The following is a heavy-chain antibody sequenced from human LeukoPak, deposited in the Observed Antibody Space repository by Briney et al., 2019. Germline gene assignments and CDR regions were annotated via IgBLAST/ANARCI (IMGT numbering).Heavy chain of an antibody. D-gene: IGHD3-22*01. Sequence: SETLSLTCAVSGYSISSGYYWGWIRQPPGKGLEWIGSIYHSGSTYYNPSLKGRVTISVDTSKNQFSLKLSSVTAADTAVYYCARGDYYDSSGYLYAFDIWGQGTMVTVSS. CDR3: ARGDYYDSSGYLYAFDI. CDR2: IYHSGST. J-gene: IGHJ3*02. V-gene: IGHV4-38-2*01. CDR1: GYSISSGYY.